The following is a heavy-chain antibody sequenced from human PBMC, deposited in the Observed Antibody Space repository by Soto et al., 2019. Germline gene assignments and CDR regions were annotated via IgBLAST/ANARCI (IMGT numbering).Heavy chain of an antibody. J-gene: IGHJ4*02. CDR1: GGSISSGGYY. CDR3: AKDYGDGPGYFDY. V-gene: IGHV4-31*03. CDR2: IYYSGST. D-gene: IGHD4-17*01. Sequence: QVQLQESGPGLVKPSQTLSLTCTVSGGSISSGGYYWSWIRQHPGKGLEWIGYIYYSGSTYYNPSLKSRVXXSXDXXKNQFSLKLSSVTAADTAVYYCAKDYGDGPGYFDYWGQGTLVTVSS.